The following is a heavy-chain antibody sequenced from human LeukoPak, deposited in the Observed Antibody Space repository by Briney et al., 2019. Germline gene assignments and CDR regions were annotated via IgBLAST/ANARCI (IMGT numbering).Heavy chain of an antibody. Sequence: ASVKVSCKASGYTFTNYIMNWVRQAPGQGLEWMGWIKTNTGSPMYAQGFTGRFVFSLDTSVSTAYLQISSLKAEDTAVYYCARDHPHYSDNSGYADYWGQGTLITVSS. CDR3: ARDHPHYSDNSGYADY. CDR2: IKTNTGSP. D-gene: IGHD3-22*01. CDR1: GYTFTNYI. V-gene: IGHV7-4-1*02. J-gene: IGHJ4*02.